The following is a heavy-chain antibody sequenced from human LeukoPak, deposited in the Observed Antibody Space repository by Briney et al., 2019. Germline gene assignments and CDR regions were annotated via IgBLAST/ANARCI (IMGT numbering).Heavy chain of an antibody. CDR3: ARLEGLWFRYYFDY. D-gene: IGHD3-10*01. V-gene: IGHV3-23*01. CDR1: GFTFSSYA. CDR2: ISGSGGST. J-gene: IGHJ4*02. Sequence: GGSLRLSCAASGFTFSSYAMSWVRQAPGKGLEWVSAISGSGGSTYYADSVKGRFTISRDNSKNSLYLQMNSLRAEDTAVYYCARLEGLWFRYYFDYWGQGTLVTVSS.